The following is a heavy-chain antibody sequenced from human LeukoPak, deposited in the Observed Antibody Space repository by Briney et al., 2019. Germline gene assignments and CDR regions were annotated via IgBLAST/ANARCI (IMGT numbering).Heavy chain of an antibody. CDR1: GGSISSSSYY. CDR2: IYYSGST. V-gene: IGHV4-39*07. J-gene: IGHJ5*02. Sequence: PSETLSLTCTVSGGSISSSSYYWGWIRQPPGKGLEWIGSIYYSGSTNYNPSLKSRVTISVDTSKNQFSLKLSSVTAADTAVYYCASSRYGPRNWFDPWGQGTLVTVSS. D-gene: IGHD2-2*01. CDR3: ASSRYGPRNWFDP.